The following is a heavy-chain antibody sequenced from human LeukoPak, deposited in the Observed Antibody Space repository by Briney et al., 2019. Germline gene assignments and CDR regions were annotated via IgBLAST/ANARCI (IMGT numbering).Heavy chain of an antibody. CDR2: FSNSGET. Sequence: GGSLRLSCAASGFTFSTYTMAWVRQAPGKGLEWVSAFSNSGETHYAVSVKGRFTISRDNSKNTLYLQMNSLRAEDTAVYYCTTSMGDYWGQGTLVTVSS. CDR1: GFTFSTYT. V-gene: IGHV3-23*01. D-gene: IGHD2/OR15-2a*01. J-gene: IGHJ4*02. CDR3: TTSMGDY.